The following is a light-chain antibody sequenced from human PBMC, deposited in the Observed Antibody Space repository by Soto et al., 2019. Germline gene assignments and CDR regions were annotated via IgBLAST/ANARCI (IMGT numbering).Light chain of an antibody. CDR1: LDIRNF. J-gene: IGKJ4*01. CDR2: DAS. CDR3: QQLYSFHLT. Sequence: DVRLTQSPSFLSASLGDRVTITCRASLDIRNFLAWYQQHPGTAPKLLMYDASTLQSGVPSRFSGSGSGTEFTLTISSLQPEDFATYYCQQLYSFHLTCGGGTKVDI. V-gene: IGKV1-9*01.